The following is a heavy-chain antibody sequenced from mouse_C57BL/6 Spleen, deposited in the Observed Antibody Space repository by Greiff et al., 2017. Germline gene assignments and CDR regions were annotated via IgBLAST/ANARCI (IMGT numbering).Heavy chain of an antibody. V-gene: IGHV1-82*01. Sequence: QVQLKESGPELVKPGASVKISCKASGYAFSSSWMNWVKQRPGKGLEWIGRIYPGDGDTNYNGKFKGKATLTADKSSSTAYMQLSSLTSEDSAVYFCAREGFYDYDGTSFAYWGQGTLVTVSA. CDR1: GYAFSSSW. CDR3: AREGFYDYDGTSFAY. D-gene: IGHD2-4*01. CDR2: IYPGDGDT. J-gene: IGHJ3*01.